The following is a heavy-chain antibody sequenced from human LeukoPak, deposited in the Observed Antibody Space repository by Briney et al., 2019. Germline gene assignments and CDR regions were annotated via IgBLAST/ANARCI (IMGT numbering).Heavy chain of an antibody. CDR2: MKYDGSEK. CDR3: ARDIEAAGLFLDY. CDR1: GFTFSSYW. J-gene: IGHJ4*02. V-gene: IGHV3-7*01. D-gene: IGHD6-13*01. Sequence: GGSLRLSCAASGFTFSSYWMSWVRQAPGKGLEWVADMKYDGSEKYYVDSVKGRFTISRDNAKNSLYLQMNSLRAEDTAVYYCARDIEAAGLFLDYWGQGTLVTVSS.